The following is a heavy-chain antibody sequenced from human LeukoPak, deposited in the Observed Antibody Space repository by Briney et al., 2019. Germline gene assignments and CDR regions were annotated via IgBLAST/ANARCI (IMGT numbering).Heavy chain of an antibody. V-gene: IGHV3-7*03. CDR2: IKQDGSEK. D-gene: IGHD4-17*01. J-gene: IGHJ4*02. Sequence: GGSLRLSCAASGFTFSSYWMSWVRQAPGKGLEWVANIKQDGSEKYYVDSVKGRFTISRDNAKNSLYLLMNSLRAEDTAVYYCARDSIDYGDYVCLFDYWGQGTLVTVSS. CDR3: ARDSIDYGDYVCLFDY. CDR1: GFTFSSYW.